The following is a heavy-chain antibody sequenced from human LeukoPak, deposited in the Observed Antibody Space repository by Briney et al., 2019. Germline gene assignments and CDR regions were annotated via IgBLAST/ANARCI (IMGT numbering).Heavy chain of an antibody. J-gene: IGHJ4*02. CDR2: TSYRSKWYN. D-gene: IGHD5-24*01. CDR1: GDSVSTNSVA. V-gene: IGHV6-1*01. CDR3: AREAEITRFDY. Sequence: SQTLSLTCAISGDSVSTNSVAWNWIRQSPSRGLEWLGRTSYRSKWYNDYAVSVNSRITITPDTSKNQFSLQLNSVTPEDTAVYYCAREAEITRFDYWGQGTLVTVSS.